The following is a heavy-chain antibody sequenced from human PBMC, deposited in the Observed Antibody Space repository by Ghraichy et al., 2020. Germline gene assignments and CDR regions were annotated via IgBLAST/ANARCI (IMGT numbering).Heavy chain of an antibody. V-gene: IGHV3-7*01. D-gene: IGHD5-18*01. Sequence: GGSLRLSESDSRSEVRRSGLHSHSEAPYAGLCLKKKINEDGRGEYYVGSVKGRFTISRDNVKNSLYLQMNSLRAEDTAVYYCSRDLFALGLDSYGIWTDYWGQGIMGTV. CDR3: SRDLFALGLDSYGIWTDY. CDR2: INEDGRGE. CDR1: RSEVRRSG. J-gene: IGHJ4*02.